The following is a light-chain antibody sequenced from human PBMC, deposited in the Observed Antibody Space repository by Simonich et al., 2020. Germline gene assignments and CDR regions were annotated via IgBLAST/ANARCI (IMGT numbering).Light chain of an antibody. CDR3: CSYAGSYTLV. V-gene: IGLV2-23*01. CDR2: EGS. Sequence: QSALTQPASVSGSPGQSITTSCTGTSSDVGSYNLVSWYQQHPGKAPKLMIYEGSKRPSGVSNRFSGSKSGNTASLTISGLQAEDEADYYCCSYAGSYTLVFGGGTKLTVL. CDR1: SSDVGSYNL. J-gene: IGLJ3*02.